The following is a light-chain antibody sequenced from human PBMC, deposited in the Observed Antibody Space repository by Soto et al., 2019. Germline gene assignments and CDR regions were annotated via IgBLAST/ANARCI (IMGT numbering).Light chain of an antibody. Sequence: DIQMTHSPSSLSASVGDRVTITCRASREKVTYLFCYQQSQGTPPKFQIYAASNLLSGVPSRFSGSGSGTDFTLTISSLQPEDFATYYCQQSYRTPYTFGQGTKLETK. J-gene: IGKJ2*01. CDR1: REKVTY. CDR3: QQSYRTPYT. CDR2: AAS. V-gene: IGKV1-39*01.